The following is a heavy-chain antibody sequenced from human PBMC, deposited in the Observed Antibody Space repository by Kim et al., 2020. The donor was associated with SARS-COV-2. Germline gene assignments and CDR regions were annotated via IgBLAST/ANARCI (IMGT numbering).Heavy chain of an antibody. CDR2: GRNT. CDR3: ARSRELDV. V-gene: IGHV3-74*01. Sequence: GRNTIYAAAVKCRFTVSRDNAKSTLYLQMSSMRAEDTAVYYCARSRELDVWGQGTTVTVSS. J-gene: IGHJ6*02. D-gene: IGHD2-2*01.